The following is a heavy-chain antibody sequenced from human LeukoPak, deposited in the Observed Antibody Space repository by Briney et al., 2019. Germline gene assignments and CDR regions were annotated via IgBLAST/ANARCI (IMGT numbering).Heavy chain of an antibody. CDR2: IYYSGST. D-gene: IGHD3-3*01. V-gene: IGHV4-59*01. CDR1: GGSISSYY. CDR3: ATSKDPYDFWSGYGYGGDYGMDV. Sequence: SETLSLTCTVSGGSISSYYWGWIRQPPGKGLEWIGYIYYSGSTNYNPSLKSRVTISVDTSKNQFSLKLSSVTAADTAVYYCATSKDPYDFWSGYGYGGDYGMDVWGQGTTVTVSS. J-gene: IGHJ6*02.